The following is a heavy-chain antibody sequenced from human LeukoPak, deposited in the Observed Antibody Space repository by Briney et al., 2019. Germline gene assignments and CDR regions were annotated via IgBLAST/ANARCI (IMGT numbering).Heavy chain of an antibody. Sequence: GGSLRLSCAASGFTFRTFTMHWVRQAPGKGLEWVSSINSASNFTYYADSVKGRFTISRDNAKNSLYLQMSSLKVEDTAVYYCARDSPYYFDSSGDYVSDYWGQGALVTVSS. V-gene: IGHV3-21*01. CDR2: INSASNFT. D-gene: IGHD3-22*01. CDR3: ARDSPYYFDSSGDYVSDY. J-gene: IGHJ4*02. CDR1: GFTFRTFT.